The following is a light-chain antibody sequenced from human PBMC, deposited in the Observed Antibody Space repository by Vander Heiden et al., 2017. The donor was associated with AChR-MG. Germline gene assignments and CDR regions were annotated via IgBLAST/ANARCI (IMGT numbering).Light chain of an antibody. Sequence: DIVMTQSPGSLAVSLGERATIYCHSSQTIFYGPKKKNYLAWYQQRPGQPPKLLFYWASTRESGVPARFNVSESGTNFTLTISSLHVEDVALYFCQQEDYTPYTFGQGTKVEIK. V-gene: IGKV4-1*01. J-gene: IGKJ2*01. CDR3: QQEDYTPYT. CDR1: QTIFYGPKKKNY. CDR2: WAS.